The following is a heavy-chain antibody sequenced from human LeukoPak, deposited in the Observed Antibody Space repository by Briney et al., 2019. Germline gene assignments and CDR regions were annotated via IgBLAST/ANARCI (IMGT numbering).Heavy chain of an antibody. CDR2: IYYSGST. V-gene: IGHV4-39*07. D-gene: IGHD3-10*01. CDR1: GGSISSSSYY. Sequence: SETLSLTCTVSGGSISSSSYYWGWIRQPPGKGLEWIGSIYYSGSTYYNPSLKSRVTISVDTSKNQFSLKLSSVTAADTAVYYCAREVLVRGVLLRRYYYYYMDVWGKGTTVTVSS. CDR3: AREVLVRGVLLRRYYYYYMDV. J-gene: IGHJ6*03.